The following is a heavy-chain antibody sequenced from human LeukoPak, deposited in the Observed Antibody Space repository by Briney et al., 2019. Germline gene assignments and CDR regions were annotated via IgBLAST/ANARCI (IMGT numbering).Heavy chain of an antibody. V-gene: IGHV3-7*01. CDR2: IKQDGSDM. CDR3: ARDLRGRYYYDGSGYSIGNFDY. D-gene: IGHD3-22*01. Sequence: GGSLGLSCVASGFTFSNNWMIWVRQAPGKGLEWVAHIKQDGSDMYYLDSVKGQFTISRDNSKNTLYLQMNSLRAEDTAVYYCARDLRGRYYYDGSGYSIGNFDYWGQGTLVTVSS. J-gene: IGHJ4*02. CDR1: GFTFSNNW.